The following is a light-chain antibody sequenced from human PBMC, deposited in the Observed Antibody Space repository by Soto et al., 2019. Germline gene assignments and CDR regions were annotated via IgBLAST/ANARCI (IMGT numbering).Light chain of an antibody. Sequence: EIVLTQSPATLSLSPGERATLSCRASQSVSSYLAWYQQKPGQAPRLLIYDASNRATGIPARFSGSGSGTDFTLTISSLEPEDFAVYYCQQRSNWPGVTVGQGTKVDIK. J-gene: IGKJ1*01. CDR2: DAS. V-gene: IGKV3-11*01. CDR1: QSVSSY. CDR3: QQRSNWPGVT.